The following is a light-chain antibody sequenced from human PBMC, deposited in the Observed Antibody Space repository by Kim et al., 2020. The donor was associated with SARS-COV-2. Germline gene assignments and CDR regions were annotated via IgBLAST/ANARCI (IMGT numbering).Light chain of an antibody. J-gene: IGLJ3*02. Sequence: LGQTVRITCQGDRLRSYYASWYQQKPGQAPVLVIYGKNNRPSGIPDRFSGSSSGNTASLTITGAQAEDEADYYCNSRDSSGNHLWVFGGGTQLTVL. CDR3: NSRDSSGNHLWV. CDR2: GKN. V-gene: IGLV3-19*01. CDR1: RLRSYY.